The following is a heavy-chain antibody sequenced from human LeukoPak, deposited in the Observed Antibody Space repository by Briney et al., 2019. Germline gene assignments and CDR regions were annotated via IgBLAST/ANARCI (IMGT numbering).Heavy chain of an antibody. CDR1: GGSISSYY. CDR2: IYYSGST. Sequence: KPSETLSLTCTVSGGSISSYYWSWIRQPPGKGLEWVGYIYYSGSTNYNPSLKSRVTISVDTSKNQFSLKLSSVTAADTAVYYCARDQVFSARYFDLWGRGTLVTVSS. V-gene: IGHV4-59*01. J-gene: IGHJ2*01. D-gene: IGHD2-8*01. CDR3: ARDQVFSARYFDL.